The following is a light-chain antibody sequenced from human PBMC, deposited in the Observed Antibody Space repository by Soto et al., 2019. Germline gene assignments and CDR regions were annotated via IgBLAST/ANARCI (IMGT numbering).Light chain of an antibody. J-gene: IGKJ1*01. Sequence: EVVMTQSPATLSVSPGARATLSCRASQSVSSNLAWYQQKPGQAPRLLIYGASTRATGIPARFSGSGSGTEFTLTISSLQPEDFATYYCQQYNSYPWTFGQGTKVDIK. CDR1: QSVSSN. V-gene: IGKV3-15*01. CDR2: GAS. CDR3: QQYNSYPWT.